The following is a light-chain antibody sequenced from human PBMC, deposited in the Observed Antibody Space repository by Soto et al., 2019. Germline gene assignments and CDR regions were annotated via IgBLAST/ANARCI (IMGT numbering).Light chain of an antibody. J-gene: IGLJ1*01. CDR3: SSYAGSNKV. CDR1: SSDVGGYNY. Sequence: SMLTQPPSASGSPGQSVTISCTGTSSDVGGYNYVSWYQQHPGKAPKLMIYEVSKRPSGVPDRFSGSKSGNPASLTVSGLQAEDEADYYCSSYAGSNKVFGTGTKVTVL. CDR2: EVS. V-gene: IGLV2-8*01.